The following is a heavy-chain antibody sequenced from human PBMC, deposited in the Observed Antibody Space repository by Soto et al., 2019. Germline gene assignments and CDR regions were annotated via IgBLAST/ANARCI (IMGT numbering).Heavy chain of an antibody. V-gene: IGHV4-30-2*01. D-gene: IGHD2-2*01. CDR3: ASISTSYYYGMDV. J-gene: IGHJ6*02. CDR1: GDSISSGGYS. Sequence: QLQLQESGSGLVKPSQTLSLTCAVSGDSISSGGYSWSWIRQPPGKGLEWIGYIYHSGSTYYNPSLTSRVTISVDRSKNQFSLKLSSVTAADTAVYYCASISTSYYYGMDVWGQGTTVTVSS. CDR2: IYHSGST.